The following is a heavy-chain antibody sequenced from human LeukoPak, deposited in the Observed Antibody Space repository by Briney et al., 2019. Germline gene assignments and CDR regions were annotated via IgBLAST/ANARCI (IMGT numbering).Heavy chain of an antibody. J-gene: IGHJ1*01. CDR3: ARDLDYGDYFGFQH. Sequence: GGSLRLSCAASGFSFSGYSMNWVRQASGKGLEWVSSISSGSTYIYYADSVKGRFTISRDNAKNTLYLQMNSLRAEDTAVYYCARDLDYGDYFGFQHWGQGTLVTVSS. CDR2: ISSGSTYI. D-gene: IGHD4-17*01. CDR1: GFSFSGYS. V-gene: IGHV3-21*01.